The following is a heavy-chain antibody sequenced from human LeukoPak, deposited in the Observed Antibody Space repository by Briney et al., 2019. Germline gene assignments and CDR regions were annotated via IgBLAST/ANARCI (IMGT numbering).Heavy chain of an antibody. CDR2: IYYSGST. J-gene: IGHJ4*02. CDR1: GGSISSYY. V-gene: IGHV4-59*01. D-gene: IGHD3-3*01. CDR3: ARALKYYDFWSGYIDY. Sequence: SETLSLTCTGSGGSISSYYWSWIRQPPGKGLEWSGYIYYSGSTNYNPSLKSRVTISVDTSKNQFSLKLSSVTAADTAVYYCARALKYYDFWSGYIDYWGQGTLVTVSS.